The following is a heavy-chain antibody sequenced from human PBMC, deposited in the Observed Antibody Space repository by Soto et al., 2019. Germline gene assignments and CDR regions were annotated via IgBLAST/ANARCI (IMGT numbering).Heavy chain of an antibody. J-gene: IGHJ5*02. V-gene: IGHV4-4*02. Sequence: ASETLSLTCAVSGGSISSSNWWSWVRQPPGKGLEWIGEIYHSGSTNYNPSLKSRVTISVDKSKNQFSLKLSSVTAADTAVYYCARVGIFGELLATWGQGTLVTVSS. CDR3: ARVGIFGELLAT. D-gene: IGHD3-10*01. CDR1: GGSISSSNW. CDR2: IYHSGST.